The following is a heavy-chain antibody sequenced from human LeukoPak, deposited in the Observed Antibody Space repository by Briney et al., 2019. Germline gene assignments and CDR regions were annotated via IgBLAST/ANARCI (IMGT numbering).Heavy chain of an antibody. J-gene: IGHJ5*02. CDR1: GYTFTSYD. CDR2: MNPNSGNT. CDR3: ARGKAMVGGVMGSWFDP. V-gene: IGHV1-8*01. Sequence: ASVKVSCKASGYTFTSYDFNWVRQATGQGLEWMGWMNPNSGNTGYAQKFQGRVTMTRNTSISTAYMELSSLRSEDTALYYCARGKAMVGGVMGSWFDPWGQGTLVTVSS. D-gene: IGHD3-10*01.